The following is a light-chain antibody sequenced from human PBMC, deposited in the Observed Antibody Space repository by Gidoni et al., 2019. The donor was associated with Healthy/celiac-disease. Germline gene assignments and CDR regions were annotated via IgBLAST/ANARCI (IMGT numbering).Light chain of an antibody. CDR2: DAS. CDR3: QQRSNWPPWT. Sequence: EIVLTQSPATLSLSPGERATLSCRASQSVSSYLAWYQQKPGQAPRLLIYDASNRATGIPARFSGSGSGTEFTLTISSLEPEDFAVYYCQQRSNWPPWTFXQXTKVEIK. V-gene: IGKV3-11*01. J-gene: IGKJ1*01. CDR1: QSVSSY.